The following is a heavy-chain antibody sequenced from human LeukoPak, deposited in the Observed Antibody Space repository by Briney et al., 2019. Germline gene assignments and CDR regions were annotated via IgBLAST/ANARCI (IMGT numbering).Heavy chain of an antibody. V-gene: IGHV3-43*02. D-gene: IGHD6-19*01. CDR3: GKEKYMSGWSISPIDY. Sequence: GGSLRLSCAASGFTFDDYAMHWVRQAPGKGLEWVSLISGDGGTTYYADSVKGRFTISRDNSKNSLFLQMNSLSTEDTALYYCGKEKYMSGWSISPIDYWGQGTLVTVSS. CDR2: ISGDGGTT. J-gene: IGHJ4*02. CDR1: GFTFDDYA.